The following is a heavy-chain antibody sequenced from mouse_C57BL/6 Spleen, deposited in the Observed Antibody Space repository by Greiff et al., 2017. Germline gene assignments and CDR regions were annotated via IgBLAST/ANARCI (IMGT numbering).Heavy chain of an antibody. CDR2: IHPNSGST. CDR1: GYTFTSYW. Sequence: QVQLQQPGAELVKPGASVKLSCKASGYTFTSYWMHWVKQRPGQGLEWIGMIHPNSGSTNYNEKFKSKATLTVDKSSSTAYMQLSSLTSEDSAVYYCARAFITTVVASFDDWGQGTTLTVSS. J-gene: IGHJ2*01. CDR3: ARAFITTVVASFDD. D-gene: IGHD1-1*01. V-gene: IGHV1-64*01.